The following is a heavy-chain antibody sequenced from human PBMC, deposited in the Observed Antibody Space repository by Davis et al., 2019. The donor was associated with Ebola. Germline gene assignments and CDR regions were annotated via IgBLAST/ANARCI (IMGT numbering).Heavy chain of an antibody. CDR2: IYHSGTT. CDR3: ARDFVY. CDR1: GGSIITSSYY. Sequence: SETLSLTCTVSGGSIITSSYYWGWIRQPPGKGLEWMGSIYHSGTTNYKPSLKSRVTISLDTSKNQFSLKLTSVTAADTAVYYCARDFVYWGQGTLVTVSS. J-gene: IGHJ4*02. V-gene: IGHV4-39*07.